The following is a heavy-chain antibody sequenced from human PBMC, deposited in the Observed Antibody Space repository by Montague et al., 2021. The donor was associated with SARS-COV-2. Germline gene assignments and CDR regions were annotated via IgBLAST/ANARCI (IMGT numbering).Heavy chain of an antibody. CDR2: TYYRSKWYT. V-gene: IGHV6-1*01. Sequence: CAISGDSVSSNSAAWNWIRQSPSEGLEWLGRTYYRSKWYTDYAPSVKTRITITLDTSNNQFSLHLNSVTPGDTAVYYCAREGTVPGPRGIYFDDWGQGTLVTVSS. CDR3: AREGTVPGPRGIYFDD. J-gene: IGHJ4*02. D-gene: IGHD1-1*01. CDR1: GDSVSSNSAA.